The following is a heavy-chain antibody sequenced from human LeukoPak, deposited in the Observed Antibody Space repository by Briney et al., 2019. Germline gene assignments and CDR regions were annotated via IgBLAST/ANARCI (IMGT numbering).Heavy chain of an antibody. CDR3: AKQEGWDLGNYYADH. J-gene: IGHJ5*02. Sequence: GGSLRLSCTASGFTFKDYATSWVRQAPGKGLEWISTIFGDGGGDYYADSVRGRFTMSRDNPKNTLYLQMNSLRGDDTAVYYCAKQEGWDLGNYYADHWGRGTLVTVSS. CDR1: GFTFKDYA. V-gene: IGHV3-23*01. D-gene: IGHD1-26*01. CDR2: IFGDGGGD.